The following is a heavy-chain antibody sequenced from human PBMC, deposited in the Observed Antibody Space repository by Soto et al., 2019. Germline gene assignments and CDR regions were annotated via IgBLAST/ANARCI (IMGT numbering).Heavy chain of an antibody. CDR3: ARNIRYICDF. D-gene: IGHD1-26*01. V-gene: IGHV5-51*01. CDR1: GYRLDGAW. J-gene: IGHJ4*02. CDR2: IKPGGSDL. Sequence: GESLKISCKGAGYRLDGAWIGWVRQMPGKGLEWMGIIKPGGSDLRYSPSFRGQVTISADAAVNTAFLQWNSLKASDTAMYYCARNIRYICDFWGQGTLVTVSS.